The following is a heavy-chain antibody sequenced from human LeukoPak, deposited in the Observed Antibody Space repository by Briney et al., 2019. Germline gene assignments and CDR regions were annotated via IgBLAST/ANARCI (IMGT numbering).Heavy chain of an antibody. V-gene: IGHV2-5*01. CDR2: IYWNDDK. CDR1: GFSLSTSGVG. J-gene: IGHJ1*01. CDR3: ALDQDYNNYVGYIQH. Sequence: SGPTLVNPTETLTLTCTFSGFSLSTSGVGVGWIRQPPGKALEWLALIYWNDDKRYSPSLKSRLTITKDTSKNQVVLRMTNMDPVDTARYYCALDQDYNNYVGYIQHWGQGTLVTVSS. D-gene: IGHD4-11*01.